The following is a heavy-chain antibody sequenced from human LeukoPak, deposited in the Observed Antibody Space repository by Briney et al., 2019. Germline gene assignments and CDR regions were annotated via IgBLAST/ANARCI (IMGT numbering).Heavy chain of an antibody. J-gene: IGHJ6*02. Sequence: SVKVSCKASEGTFSNYGIGWVRQAPGQGLEWMGGIIPIFGTTNYAQTFQGRVTMTADESTSTAYMELNSLKSEDTAVYYCARDGVSFSYNMDVWGQGTTVTVSS. V-gene: IGHV1-69*13. CDR2: IIPIFGTT. CDR1: EGTFSNYG. D-gene: IGHD1-26*01. CDR3: ARDGVSFSYNMDV.